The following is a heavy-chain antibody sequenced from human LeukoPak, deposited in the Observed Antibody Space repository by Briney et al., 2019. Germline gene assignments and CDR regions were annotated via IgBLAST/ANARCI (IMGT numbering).Heavy chain of an antibody. CDR2: IKEDGSDK. D-gene: IGHD5-18*01. CDR1: GFTFSDYW. CDR3: ASGYAYGLFHFDY. Sequence: GGSLRLSCAVSGFTFSDYWMTWVRQAPGRGLEWVANIKEDGSDKQYVDSVQGRFTISRDNAENSLYLQMNSLRAEDTAVYYCASGYAYGLFHFDYWGQGTLVTVSS. V-gene: IGHV3-7*03. J-gene: IGHJ4*02.